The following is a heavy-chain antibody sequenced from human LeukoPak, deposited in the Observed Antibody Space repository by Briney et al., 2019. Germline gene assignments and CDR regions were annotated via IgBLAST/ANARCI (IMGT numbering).Heavy chain of an antibody. Sequence: AGGSLRLSCAASGFTFSRYSMNWVRQAPGKGLEWVSSITSSSTYIYYADSVKGRFTISRDNAKNSLYLQMTSLRAEDTAVYYCARGGRYCTNGICSNDAFDIWGQGTMVTVSS. CDR2: ITSSSTYI. CDR1: GFTFSRYS. D-gene: IGHD2-8*01. CDR3: ARGGRYCTNGICSNDAFDI. V-gene: IGHV3-21*01. J-gene: IGHJ3*02.